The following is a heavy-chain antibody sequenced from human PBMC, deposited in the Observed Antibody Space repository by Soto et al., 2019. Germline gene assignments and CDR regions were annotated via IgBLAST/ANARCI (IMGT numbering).Heavy chain of an antibody. CDR2: ITGSGGST. V-gene: IGHV3-23*01. D-gene: IGHD6-25*01. CDR1: GFSFSNFG. Sequence: EVQLSESGGGLVQPGGSLRLSCAASGFSFSNFGMSWVRQAPGKGLEWVSVITGSGGSTDYGDAVKGRFTTSRDNSKNTLYLQMNSLRVEDTAIYYCAKIRGLAAECDSWGQGTLVIVSS. J-gene: IGHJ4*02. CDR3: AKIRGLAAECDS.